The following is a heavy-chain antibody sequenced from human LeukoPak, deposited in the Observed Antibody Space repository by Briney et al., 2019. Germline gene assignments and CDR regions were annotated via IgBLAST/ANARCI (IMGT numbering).Heavy chain of an antibody. CDR2: IYYSGST. CDR3: ARRRSFDY. J-gene: IGHJ4*02. V-gene: IGHV4-59*01. CDR1: GGSIGSYY. Sequence: SSETLSLTCTVSGGSIGSYYWSWIRQPPGQGLEWIGYIYYSGSTNYNPSLKSRVTISVDTSKNQFSLKLSSVTAADTAVYYCARRRSFDYWGQGTLVTVSS.